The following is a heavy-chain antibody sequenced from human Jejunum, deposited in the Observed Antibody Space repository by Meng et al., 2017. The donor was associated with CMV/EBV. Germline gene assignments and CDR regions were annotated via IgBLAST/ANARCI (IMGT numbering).Heavy chain of an antibody. J-gene: IGHJ3*01. CDR2: ISGTGSTI. V-gene: IGHV3-48*03. CDR3: ATIGGLQAFDF. CDR1: EFMLSNYG. D-gene: IGHD1-14*01. Sequence: ASEFMLSNYGMTWVRQAPGKGLEWVSYISGTGSTIYYADSVKGRFTISRDNAKSSLYLQMNSLTAEDSAVYYCATIGGLQAFDFWGQGTMVTVSS.